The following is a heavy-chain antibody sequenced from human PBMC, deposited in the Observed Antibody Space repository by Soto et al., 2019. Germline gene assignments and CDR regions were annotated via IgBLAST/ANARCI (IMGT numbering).Heavy chain of an antibody. J-gene: IGHJ4*02. CDR1: GYIFTNYY. D-gene: IGHD6-13*01. Sequence: QVQLVQSGAEVKKPGASVKVSCKASGYIFTNYYIHWVRQAPGQGLEWMAIINPLPTSGSTNYAQEIRGRVTVTRDTSTSTVYMELSSLRSDDTAIYYCARDLAAAAYWGQGTLVTVSS. CDR2: INPLPTSGST. CDR3: ARDLAAAAY. V-gene: IGHV1-46*01.